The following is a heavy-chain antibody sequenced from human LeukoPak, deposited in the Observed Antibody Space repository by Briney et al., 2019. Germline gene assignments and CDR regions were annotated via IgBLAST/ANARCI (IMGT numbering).Heavy chain of an antibody. CDR1: GYTLTELS. CDR3: ATDRALPGSYAFDI. Sequence: GASVKVSCKVSGYTLTELSMHWVRQAPGKGLEWMGGFDPEDGETIYAQKFQGRVTVTEDTSTDTAYMELSSLRSEDTAVYYCATDRALPGSYAFDIWGQGTMVTVSS. V-gene: IGHV1-24*01. J-gene: IGHJ3*02. D-gene: IGHD1-14*01. CDR2: FDPEDGET.